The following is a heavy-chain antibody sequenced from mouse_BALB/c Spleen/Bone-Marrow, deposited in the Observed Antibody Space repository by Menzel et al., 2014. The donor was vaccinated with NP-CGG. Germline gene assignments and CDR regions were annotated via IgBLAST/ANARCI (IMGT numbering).Heavy chain of an antibody. Sequence: EVQLVESGGGLVQPGGSMKLSCVAPGFTFSNYWMNWVRRSPEKGLEWVAEIRLKSNNYATHYAESVKGRFTISRDDSKSSVYLQMNNLRAEGTGIYYCTWFAYWGQGTLVTVSA. CDR1: GFTFSNYW. J-gene: IGHJ3*01. CDR3: TWFAY. V-gene: IGHV6-6*02. CDR2: IRLKSNNYAT.